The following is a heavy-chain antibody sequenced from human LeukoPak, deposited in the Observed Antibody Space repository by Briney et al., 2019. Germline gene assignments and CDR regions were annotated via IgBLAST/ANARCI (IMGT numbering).Heavy chain of an antibody. V-gene: IGHV1-8*01. J-gene: IGHJ6*02. CDR2: MNPNSGNT. D-gene: IGHD1-14*01. CDR1: GFTFTSYD. Sequence: ASVKVSCKASGFTFTSYDISWVRQATGQGLEWMGWMNPNSGNTGYAQKFQGRVTMTRNTSISTAYMELSSLRSEDTAVYYCARGYPEADYYGMDVWGQGTTVTVSS. CDR3: ARGYPEADYYGMDV.